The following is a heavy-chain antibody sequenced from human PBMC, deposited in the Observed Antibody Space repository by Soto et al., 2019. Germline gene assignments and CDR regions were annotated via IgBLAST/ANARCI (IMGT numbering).Heavy chain of an antibody. CDR1: GDSVSSNSAA. J-gene: IGHJ6*02. D-gene: IGHD6-19*01. Sequence: PSQTLSLTCAISGDSVSSNSAAWNWIRQSPSRGLEWLGRTYYRSKWYNDYAVSVKSRITINPDTSKNQFSLQLNSVTPEDAAVYYCARDVSVRVAGTPPYYYGMDVWGQGTTVTVSS. CDR3: ARDVSVRVAGTPPYYYGMDV. V-gene: IGHV6-1*01. CDR2: TYYRSKWYN.